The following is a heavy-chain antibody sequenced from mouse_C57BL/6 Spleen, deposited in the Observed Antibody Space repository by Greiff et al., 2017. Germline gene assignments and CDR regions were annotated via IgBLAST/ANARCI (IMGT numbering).Heavy chain of an antibody. Sequence: VQLQQSGAELVRPGASVKLSCTASGFNIKDDYMHWVKQRPEQGLEWIGWIDPENGDTEYASKFQGKATITADTSSNTAYLQLSSLTSEDTAVYYCTTRGDYDYDDYWGQGTTLTVSS. CDR3: TTRGDYDYDDY. V-gene: IGHV14-4*01. CDR2: IDPENGDT. CDR1: GFNIKDDY. J-gene: IGHJ2*01. D-gene: IGHD2-4*01.